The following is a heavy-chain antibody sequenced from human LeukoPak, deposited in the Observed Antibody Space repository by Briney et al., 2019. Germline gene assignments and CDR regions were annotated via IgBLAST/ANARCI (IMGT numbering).Heavy chain of an antibody. D-gene: IGHD5-12*01. Sequence: GGSLRLSCAASGLTFSSYSMNWVRQAPGKGLEWVSSISSSSSSYIYYADSVKGRFTISRDNAKNSLYLQMNSLRAEDTAVYYCARVGGYDFTEGYMDVWGKGTTVTVSS. CDR2: ISSSSSSYI. CDR1: GLTFSSYS. J-gene: IGHJ6*03. V-gene: IGHV3-21*01. CDR3: ARVGGYDFTEGYMDV.